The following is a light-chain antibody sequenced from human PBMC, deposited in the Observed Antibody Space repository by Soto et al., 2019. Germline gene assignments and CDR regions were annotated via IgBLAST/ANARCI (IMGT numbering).Light chain of an antibody. J-gene: IGKJ4*02. Sequence: EVVMTQSPATLSVSPGERATLSCRASQSVSKNLAGYQQKPGKAPRLLIYCSSTRATAIPARFSGSASGTEFTLTISSLQSEDFAVYYCQEYSKWPLTFGGGTKVETK. CDR3: QEYSKWPLT. CDR1: QSVSKN. V-gene: IGKV3-15*01. CDR2: CSS.